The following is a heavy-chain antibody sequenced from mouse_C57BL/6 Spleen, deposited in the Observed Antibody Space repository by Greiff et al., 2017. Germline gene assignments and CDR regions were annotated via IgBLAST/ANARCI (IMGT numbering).Heavy chain of an antibody. CDR1: GYTFTSYW. D-gene: IGHD1-1*01. V-gene: IGHV1-50*01. CDR3: ARGGYGSSYPDY. Sequence: QVHVKQPGAELVKPGASVKLSCKASGYTFTSYWMQWVKQRPGQGLEWIGEIDPSDSYTNYNQKFKGKDTLTVDTSSSTAYMQLSSLTSEDSAVYYCARGGYGSSYPDYWGQGTTLTVSS. J-gene: IGHJ2*01. CDR2: IDPSDSYT.